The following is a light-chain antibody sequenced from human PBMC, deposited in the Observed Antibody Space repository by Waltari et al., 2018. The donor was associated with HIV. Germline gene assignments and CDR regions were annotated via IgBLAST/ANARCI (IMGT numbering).Light chain of an antibody. CDR1: SSNIGAGYD. J-gene: IGLJ2*01. CDR3: QSYDSSLSGVV. V-gene: IGLV1-40*01. Sequence: QSVLTQPPSVSGAPGQRVTISCTGSSSNIGAGYDVHWYQQLPGTAPTLLIYGSRSRPSGVPDRFSGSKSGTSASLAITGLQAEDEADYYCQSYDSSLSGVVFGGGTRLTVL. CDR2: GSR.